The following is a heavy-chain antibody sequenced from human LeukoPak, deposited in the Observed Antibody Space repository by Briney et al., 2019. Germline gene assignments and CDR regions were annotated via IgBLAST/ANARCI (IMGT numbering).Heavy chain of an antibody. D-gene: IGHD5-18*01. V-gene: IGHV1-2*02. CDR1: GYTFTGYY. J-gene: IGHJ6*02. Sequence: ASVKVSCKASGYTFTGYYMHWVRQAPGQGLEWMGWINPNSGGANYAQKFQGRVTMTRDTSISTAYMELSRLRSDDTAVYYCARLQLWQNYYYYGMDVWGQGTTVTVSS. CDR2: INPNSGGA. CDR3: ARLQLWQNYYYYGMDV.